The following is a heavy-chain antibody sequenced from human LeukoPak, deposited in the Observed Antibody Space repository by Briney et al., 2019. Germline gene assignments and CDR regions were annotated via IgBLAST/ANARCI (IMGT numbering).Heavy chain of an antibody. V-gene: IGHV3-33*08. CDR2: IWYDASKK. Sequence: GGSLTVSCAASGFSFSTYGFHWVRQAPGKGLEGVAMIWYDASKKYFADSVKGRFTISRDNSKNTLYLEMNSLTAEDTAVYCCARDPPKASGSCFIGGTDFWGQGNPVTVSS. J-gene: IGHJ4*02. CDR3: ARDPPKASGSCFIGGTDF. D-gene: IGHD3-10*01. CDR1: GFSFSTYG.